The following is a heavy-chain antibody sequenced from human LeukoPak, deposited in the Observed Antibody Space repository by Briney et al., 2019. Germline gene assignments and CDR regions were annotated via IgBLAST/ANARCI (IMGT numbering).Heavy chain of an antibody. V-gene: IGHV3-21*01. CDR1: GFTFSSYS. CDR2: ISSSGTYI. D-gene: IGHD3-9*01. Sequence: GGSLRLSCAASGFTFSSYSMNWVRQAPGKGLEWVSSISSSGTYIYYADSVKGRFTISRDNAKNTLYLQMNSLRAEDTAVYYCARAGYDILTGYQFDYWGQGTLVTVSS. CDR3: ARAGYDILTGYQFDY. J-gene: IGHJ4*02.